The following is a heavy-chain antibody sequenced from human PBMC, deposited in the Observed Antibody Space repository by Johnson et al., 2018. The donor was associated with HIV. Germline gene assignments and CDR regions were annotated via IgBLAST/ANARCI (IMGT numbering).Heavy chain of an antibody. CDR1: GFTFSSHD. CDR2: ISYDGSNQ. J-gene: IGHJ3*02. V-gene: IGHV3-30*03. D-gene: IGHD1-26*01. Sequence: QMLLVESGGCVVQPGRSLRVSCGASGFTFSSHDMHWVRQAPGQGLEWVAVISYDGSNQYCADSVQGRFTISRDNSNKTVYLQMNSLRAEDTAVYYCARALEVGATTANEAFDIWGQGTMVTVSS. CDR3: ARALEVGATTANEAFDI.